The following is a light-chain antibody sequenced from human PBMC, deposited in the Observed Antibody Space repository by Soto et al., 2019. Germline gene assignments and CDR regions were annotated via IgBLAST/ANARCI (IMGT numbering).Light chain of an antibody. CDR3: CAYAGSSTYV. V-gene: IGLV2-23*01. J-gene: IGLJ1*01. Sequence: QSVRTQPASVSGSPGQSITISCTGTSSDVGNYDLVSWYQQHPGKAPKLMIYEGSKRPSGVSNRFSGSKSGNTASLTISGLQAEDEADYYCCAYAGSSTYVFGTGTKVTVL. CDR1: SSDVGNYDL. CDR2: EGS.